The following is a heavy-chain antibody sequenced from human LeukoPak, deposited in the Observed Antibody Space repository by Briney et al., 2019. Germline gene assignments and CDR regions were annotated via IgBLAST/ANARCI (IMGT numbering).Heavy chain of an antibody. CDR3: AKAYLLDQPFDN. CDR1: GFTFSSYG. V-gene: IGHV3-33*06. CDR2: IWYDGSNK. D-gene: IGHD2-2*01. Sequence: GGSLRLSCAASGFTFSSYGMHWVRQAPGKGLEWVAVIWYDGSNKYYADSVKGRFTISRDNSKNTLYLQMNSLRAEDTAVYYCAKAYLLDQPFDNWGQGTLVTVSS. J-gene: IGHJ4*02.